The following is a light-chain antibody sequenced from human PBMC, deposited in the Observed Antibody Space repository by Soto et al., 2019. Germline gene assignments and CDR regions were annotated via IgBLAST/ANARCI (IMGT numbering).Light chain of an antibody. CDR2: AAS. J-gene: IGKJ1*01. V-gene: IGKV1-27*01. Sequence: DIQMTQSPSSLSASVGDRVTITCRASQDISNYLAWFQQKPGKVPKVLIYAASILQSGVPARFSGSGSGTDFTLTISSLQPEDVATFYCQKYNRAQWTFGQGTKVEIK. CDR1: QDISNY. CDR3: QKYNRAQWT.